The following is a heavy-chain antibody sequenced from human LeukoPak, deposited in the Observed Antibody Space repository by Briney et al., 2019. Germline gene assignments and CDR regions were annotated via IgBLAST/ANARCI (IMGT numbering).Heavy chain of an antibody. CDR3: ARVKGYCSSTSCYTFYFDY. CDR2: IYYSGST. CDR1: GGSISSYY. Sequence: SETLSLTCTVSGGSISSYYWSWIRQPPGKGLEWIGYIYYSGSTNYNPSLKSRVTMSVDTSKNQFSLKLSSVTAADTAVYYCARVKGYCSSTSCYTFYFDYWGQGTLVTVSS. J-gene: IGHJ4*02. D-gene: IGHD2-2*02. V-gene: IGHV4-59*12.